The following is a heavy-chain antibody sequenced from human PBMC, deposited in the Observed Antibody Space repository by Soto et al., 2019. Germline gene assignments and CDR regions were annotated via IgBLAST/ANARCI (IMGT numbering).Heavy chain of an antibody. J-gene: IGHJ4*02. D-gene: IGHD3-16*01. CDR3: ARCVSLGVTSEIDN. V-gene: IGHV5-51*01. CDR2: IYPGDSDT. CDR1: SYSFTSYW. Sequence: PGKSLKISCKSSSYSFTSYWIGWVRQMPGKGLEWMGIIYPGDSDTRYSPSFQGQVTISADKSISTAYLQWSSLKASDTAMYYCARCVSLGVTSEIDNWGLENLVTISS.